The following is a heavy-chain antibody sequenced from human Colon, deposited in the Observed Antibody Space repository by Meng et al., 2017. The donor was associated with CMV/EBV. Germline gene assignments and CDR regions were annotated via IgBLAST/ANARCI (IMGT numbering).Heavy chain of an antibody. CDR3: ATDHLWGMPN. J-gene: IGHJ4*02. D-gene: IGHD3-3*02. CDR1: GFIFSHYS. Sequence: QVQWVDSGGGVVQPVGSLTLSCVPSGFIFSHYSMQWVRQSPGKGLEWVAHIRFDGSQQFYVQSVKGRFTVSRHDPKNTLYLQMNDLRPEDTGVYYCATDHLWGMPNWGRGTLVTVSS. V-gene: IGHV3-30*02. CDR2: IRFDGSQQ.